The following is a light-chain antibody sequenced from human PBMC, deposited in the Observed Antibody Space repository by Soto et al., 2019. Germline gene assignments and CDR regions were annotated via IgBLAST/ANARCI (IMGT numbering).Light chain of an antibody. J-gene: IGKJ1*01. Sequence: DIQMTQSPSTLSASVGDRVTITCRASQSISSWLAWYQQKPGKAPKLLIYKASSLESGVPSRFSGSRSGTEFTLTISGLQPDDFATYYCQQAWTFGQGTKVEIK. V-gene: IGKV1-5*03. CDR1: QSISSW. CDR3: QQAWT. CDR2: KAS.